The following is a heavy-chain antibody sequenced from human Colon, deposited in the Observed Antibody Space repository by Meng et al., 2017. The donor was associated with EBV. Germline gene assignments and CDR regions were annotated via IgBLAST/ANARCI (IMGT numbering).Heavy chain of an antibody. V-gene: IGHV4-4*02. CDR1: DGTLRTVTW. J-gene: IGHJ4*02. CDR2: ISHSGST. CDR3: ARVGAYCGGDCYHPR. D-gene: IGHD2-21*02. Sequence: DGTLRTVTWWGVVSQPPGKGLEWIGEISHSGSTNYNPSLKSRVTISVDESKNQFSLRLSSVTAADTAVYYCARVGAYCGGDCYHPRWGQGALVTVSS.